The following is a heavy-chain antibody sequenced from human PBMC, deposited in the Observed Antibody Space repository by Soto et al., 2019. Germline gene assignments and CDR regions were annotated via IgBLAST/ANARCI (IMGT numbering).Heavy chain of an antibody. Sequence: PGGSLRLSCAASGFTFSSYSMNWVLQAPGKGLEWVSYISSSSSTIYYADSVKGRFTISRDNAKNSLYLQMNSLRAEDTAVYYCASGVHEHAWEAEYFQHRGQGTLVTVSS. CDR2: ISSSSSTI. CDR1: GFTFSSYS. D-gene: IGHD1-26*01. V-gene: IGHV3-48*01. CDR3: ASGVHEHAWEAEYFQH. J-gene: IGHJ1*01.